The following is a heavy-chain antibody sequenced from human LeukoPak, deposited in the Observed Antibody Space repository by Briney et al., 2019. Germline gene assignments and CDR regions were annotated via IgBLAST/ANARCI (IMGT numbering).Heavy chain of an antibody. CDR1: GFTFSSYA. V-gene: IGHV3-23*01. Sequence: PGGSLRLSCAAPGFTFSSYAMSWVRQAPGKGLEWVSAISGSGGYTYYADSVKGRFTISRDNSKNTLYLQMNSLRAEDTAVYYCAKAYGSGWDHEAYFDYWGQGTLVTVSS. CDR2: ISGSGGYT. D-gene: IGHD6-19*01. J-gene: IGHJ4*02. CDR3: AKAYGSGWDHEAYFDY.